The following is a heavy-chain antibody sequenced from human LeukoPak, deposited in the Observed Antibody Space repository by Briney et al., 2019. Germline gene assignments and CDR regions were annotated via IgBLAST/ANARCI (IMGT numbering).Heavy chain of an antibody. J-gene: IGHJ4*02. Sequence: SETLSLTCAVYGGSFSGYYWSWIRQPPGKGLEWIGEINHSGSTNYNPSLKRRVTISVDTSKNQFSLKLSSVTAADTAVYYCANYGGRGGYWGQGTLVTVSS. CDR3: ANYGGRGGY. CDR1: GGSFSGYY. D-gene: IGHD4-23*01. V-gene: IGHV4-34*01. CDR2: INHSGST.